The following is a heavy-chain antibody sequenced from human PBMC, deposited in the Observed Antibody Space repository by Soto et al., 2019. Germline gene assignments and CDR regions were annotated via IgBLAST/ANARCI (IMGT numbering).Heavy chain of an antibody. CDR1: GGSISNYY. CDR3: AREIAVAGTYYFDY. CDR2: IYYSGSI. J-gene: IGHJ4*02. Sequence: SETLSLTCTVSGGSISNYYWSWIRQPPGKGLEWIGYIYYSGSINYNPSLKSRVTISEDTSKNQFSLKMSSVTAADTAVYYCAREIAVAGTYYFDYWGQGTLVTVSS. V-gene: IGHV4-59*01. D-gene: IGHD6-19*01.